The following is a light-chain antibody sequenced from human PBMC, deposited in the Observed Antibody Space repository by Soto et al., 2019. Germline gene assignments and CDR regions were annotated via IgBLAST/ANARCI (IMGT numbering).Light chain of an antibody. CDR1: QSVNSY. V-gene: IGKV3-11*01. CDR2: DTS. J-gene: IGKJ2*01. Sequence: EIVLTQSPATLSLSPGERATLSCRASQSVNSYLAWYQQKCGQAPRLLIYDTSNRGTGIPDRFSGSGSGTDFTLTISSLEPEDFAVYYCQQRSSWPTFGQGTRLEIK. CDR3: QQRSSWPT.